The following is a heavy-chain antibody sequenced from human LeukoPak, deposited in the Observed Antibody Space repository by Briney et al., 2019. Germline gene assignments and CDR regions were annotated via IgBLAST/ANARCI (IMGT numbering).Heavy chain of an antibody. Sequence: GGSLRLSCAASGFSFRNYAMSWVRLAPGKGLEWVAGISGSGDNTDYADSVKGRFTISRDNGKNSLYLHMSSLRAEDTAVYYCARDPPAREDFDYWGQGTQVTVSS. J-gene: IGHJ4*02. CDR3: ARDPPAREDFDY. CDR1: GFSFRNYA. CDR2: ISGSGDNT. V-gene: IGHV3-23*01.